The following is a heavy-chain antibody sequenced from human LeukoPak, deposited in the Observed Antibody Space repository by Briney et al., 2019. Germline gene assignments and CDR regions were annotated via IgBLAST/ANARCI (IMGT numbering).Heavy chain of an antibody. D-gene: IGHD6-19*01. CDR2: ISYDGSNK. V-gene: IGHV3-30*03. J-gene: IGHJ5*02. Sequence: PGGSLRLSCAASGFTFSSHGMHWVRQAPGKGLEWVAVISYDGSNKYYADSVKGRFTISRDNAKNSLYLQMNSLRAEDTAVYYCARGDQWLVLAWFDPWGQGTLVTVSS. CDR3: ARGDQWLVLAWFDP. CDR1: GFTFSSHG.